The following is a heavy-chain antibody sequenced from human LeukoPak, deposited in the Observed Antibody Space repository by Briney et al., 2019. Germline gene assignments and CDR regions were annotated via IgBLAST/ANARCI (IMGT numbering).Heavy chain of an antibody. Sequence: PSQTLSLTCTVSGGSISSGSYYWSWIRQPAGKGLEWIGRIYTSGSTNYNPSLKSRVTISVDTSKNQFSLKLSSVTAADTAVYYCAREVVGAAPFDYWGQGTLVTVSS. D-gene: IGHD1-26*01. CDR3: AREVVGAAPFDY. J-gene: IGHJ4*02. V-gene: IGHV4-61*02. CDR2: IYTSGST. CDR1: GGSISSGSYY.